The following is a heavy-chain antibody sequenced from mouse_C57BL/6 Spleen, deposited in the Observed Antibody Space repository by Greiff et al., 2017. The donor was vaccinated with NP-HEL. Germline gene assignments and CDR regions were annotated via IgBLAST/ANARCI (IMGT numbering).Heavy chain of an antibody. CDR2: IDPSDSYT. D-gene: IGHD2-4*01. J-gene: IGHJ3*01. CDR3: ARLRGLPAWFAY. CDR1: GYTFTSYW. V-gene: IGHV1-50*01. Sequence: QVQLQQPGAELVKPGASVKLSCKASGYTFTSYWMQWVKQRPGQGLEGIGEIDPSDSYTNYNQKFKGKATLTVDTSSSTAYMQLSSLTSEDSAVYCCARLRGLPAWFAYWGQGTLVTVSA.